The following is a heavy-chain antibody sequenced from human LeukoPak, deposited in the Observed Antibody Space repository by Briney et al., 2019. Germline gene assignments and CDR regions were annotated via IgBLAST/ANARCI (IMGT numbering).Heavy chain of an antibody. V-gene: IGHV1-2*02. D-gene: IGHD6-13*01. CDR1: GYTFTGYY. J-gene: IGHJ4*02. Sequence: ASVKVSCKASGYTFTGYYMHWVRQAPGQGLEWMGWINPNSGGTNYAQKFQGRVTMTRDTSISTAYMELSRLRSDDTAVYYCAGCIAAAGTGGPWFDYWGQGTLVTVSS. CDR2: INPNSGGT. CDR3: AGCIAAAGTGGPWFDY.